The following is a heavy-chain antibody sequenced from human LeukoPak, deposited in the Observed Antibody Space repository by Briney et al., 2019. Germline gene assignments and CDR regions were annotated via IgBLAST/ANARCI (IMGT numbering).Heavy chain of an antibody. Sequence: KPSETLSLTCTVSGGSISSYYWSWIRQPPGKGLEGIGYIYYSGSTNDNPSLKSRVTISVDTSKNQFSLTLSSVTAADTAVYYCARRKIVATITNDAFDIWGQGTMVTVSS. J-gene: IGHJ3*02. V-gene: IGHV4-59*12. CDR3: ARRKIVATITNDAFDI. CDR1: GGSISSYY. CDR2: IYYSGST. D-gene: IGHD5-12*01.